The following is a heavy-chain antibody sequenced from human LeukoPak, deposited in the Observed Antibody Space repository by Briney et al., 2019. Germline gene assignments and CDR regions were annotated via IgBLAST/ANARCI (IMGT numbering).Heavy chain of an antibody. D-gene: IGHD6-13*01. CDR1: GGSFSGYY. CDR2: IYYSGST. CDR3: ARDRLAAADYYYYYMDV. J-gene: IGHJ6*03. Sequence: SETLSLTCAVYGGSFSGYYWSWIRQPPGKGLEWIGSIYYSGSTYYNPSLKSRVTISVDTSKNQFSLKLSSVTAADTAVYYCARDRLAAADYYYYYMDVWGKGTTVTVSS. V-gene: IGHV4-34*01.